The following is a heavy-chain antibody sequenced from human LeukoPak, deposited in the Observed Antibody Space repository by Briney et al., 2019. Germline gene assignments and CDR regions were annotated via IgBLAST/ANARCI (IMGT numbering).Heavy chain of an antibody. Sequence: GGSLRLSCAASGFTVSSNYMSWVRQAPGKGLEWVSVIYSGGSTYYADSVKGRFTISRDNSKNTLYLQMNSLRAEDTAAYYCAREGYYYYYGMDVWGQGTTVTVSS. CDR3: AREGYYYYYGMDV. CDR2: IYSGGST. CDR1: GFTVSSNY. V-gene: IGHV3-53*01. J-gene: IGHJ6*02.